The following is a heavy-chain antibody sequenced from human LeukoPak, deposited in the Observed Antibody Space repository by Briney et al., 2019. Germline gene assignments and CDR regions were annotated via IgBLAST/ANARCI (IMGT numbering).Heavy chain of an antibody. Sequence: SGPTLLKPSQTLTLTCTFSGFSLSTHGVGVGWIRQPPVKALEWLALIYWDEEKRYHPSLQTRLTITKDTCQDQVVLTLTNKYSDRRGTYYCAHHLDTYMSPRLLDYWGQGTLVIVSS. V-gene: IGHV2-5*02. CDR3: AHHLDTYMSPRLLDY. CDR2: IYWDEEK. J-gene: IGHJ4*02. D-gene: IGHD5-18*01. CDR1: GFSLSTHGVG.